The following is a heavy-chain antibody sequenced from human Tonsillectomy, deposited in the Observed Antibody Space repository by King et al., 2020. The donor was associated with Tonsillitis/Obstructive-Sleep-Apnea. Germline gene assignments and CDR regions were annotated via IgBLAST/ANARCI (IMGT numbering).Heavy chain of an antibody. Sequence: QLQESGPGLVKPSQTLSLTCTVSGGSISSGGYYWSWIRQHPGKGLEWIGYIYYSGSTYYNPSLKSLVTISVDTSKNQFSLRLGSVTAADTAVYYCARATPRIAAAGTGTEFDYWGQGTLVTVSS. CDR3: ARATPRIAAAGTGTEFDY. V-gene: IGHV4-31*01. CDR2: IYYSGST. D-gene: IGHD6-13*01. CDR1: GGSISSGGYY. J-gene: IGHJ4*02.